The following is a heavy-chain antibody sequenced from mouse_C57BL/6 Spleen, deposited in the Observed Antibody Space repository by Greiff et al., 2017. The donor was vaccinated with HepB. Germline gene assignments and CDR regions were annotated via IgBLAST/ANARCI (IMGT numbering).Heavy chain of an antibody. J-gene: IGHJ4*01. CDR3: ARRSYYGSSPMDY. CDR2: IYPGDGDT. CDR1: GYAFSSSW. V-gene: IGHV1-82*01. D-gene: IGHD1-1*01. Sequence: VQLQQSGPELVKPGASVKISCKASGYAFSSSWMNWVKQRPGKGLEWIGRIYPGDGDTNYNGKFKGKATLTADKSSSTAYMQLSSLTSEDSAVYFCARRSYYGSSPMDYWGQGTSVTVSS.